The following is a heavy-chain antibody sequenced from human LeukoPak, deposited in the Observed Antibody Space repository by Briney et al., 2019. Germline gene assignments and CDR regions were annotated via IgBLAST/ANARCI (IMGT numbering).Heavy chain of an antibody. Sequence: GGSLRLSCAAFGFTFSSYEMIWVRQAPGKGLEWLSYISTSGSPIYYADSLKGRFTISRDSAKNSLYLQMNSLTAEDTAVYYCARAQGGYSYGYGDYWGQGTLVTVSS. D-gene: IGHD5-18*01. CDR1: GFTFSSYE. CDR2: ISTSGSPI. CDR3: ARAQGGYSYGYGDY. J-gene: IGHJ4*02. V-gene: IGHV3-48*03.